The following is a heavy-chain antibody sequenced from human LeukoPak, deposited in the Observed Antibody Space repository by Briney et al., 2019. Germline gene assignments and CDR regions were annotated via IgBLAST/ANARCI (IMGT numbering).Heavy chain of an antibody. J-gene: IGHJ4*02. Sequence: SETLSLTCAVYGGSFSGYYWSWIRQPPGKGLEWIGEINLSGSTNYNPSLKSRVTISVDTSKNQFSLKLSSVTAADTAVYYCARVTPLYYFDYWGQGTLVTVSS. CDR2: INLSGST. V-gene: IGHV4-34*01. CDR3: ARVTPLYYFDY. CDR1: GGSFSGYY.